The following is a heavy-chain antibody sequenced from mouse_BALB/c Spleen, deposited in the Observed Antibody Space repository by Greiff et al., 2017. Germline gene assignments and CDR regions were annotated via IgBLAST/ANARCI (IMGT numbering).Heavy chain of an antibody. J-gene: IGHJ2*01. Sequence: VQLVESGPGLVAPSQSLSITSTVSGFSLTSYGVHWVRQPPGKGLEWLGVIWAGGSTNYNSALMSRLSISKDNSKSQVFLKMNSLQTDDTAMYYCARGYDYDGDYFDYWGQGTTLTVSS. D-gene: IGHD2-4*01. CDR3: ARGYDYDGDYFDY. CDR1: GFSLTSYG. CDR2: IWAGGST. V-gene: IGHV2-9*02.